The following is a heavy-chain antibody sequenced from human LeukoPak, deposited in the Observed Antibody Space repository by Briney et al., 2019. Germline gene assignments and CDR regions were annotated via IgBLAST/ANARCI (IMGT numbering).Heavy chain of an antibody. CDR2: IYYSGST. Sequence: SETLSLTCAVYGGSFSGYYWSWIRQPPGKGLEWIGYIYYSGSTNYNPSLKSRVTISVDTSKNQFSLKLSSVTAADTAVYYCARSVEGYCRGGSCYYYSYYMDVWGKGTTVTVSS. J-gene: IGHJ6*03. D-gene: IGHD2-15*01. CDR3: ARSVEGYCRGGSCYYYSYYMDV. V-gene: IGHV4-59*01. CDR1: GGSFSGYY.